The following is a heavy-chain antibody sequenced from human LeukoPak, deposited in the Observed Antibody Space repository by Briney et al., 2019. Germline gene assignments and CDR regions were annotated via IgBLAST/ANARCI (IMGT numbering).Heavy chain of an antibody. CDR1: GFDFSNSF. V-gene: IGHV3-11*01. CDR3: GKGSLAVAATPLDF. D-gene: IGHD6-19*01. Sequence: GRSLRLSCRSFGFDFSNSFMSWVRQARGKGLVEISYISSRSTTIYYADSVKGRFTISRDNGKNTVYLQMNNLRVDDTAVFYCGKGSLAVAATPLDFWGQGTLVTVSS. CDR2: ISSRSTTI. J-gene: IGHJ4*02.